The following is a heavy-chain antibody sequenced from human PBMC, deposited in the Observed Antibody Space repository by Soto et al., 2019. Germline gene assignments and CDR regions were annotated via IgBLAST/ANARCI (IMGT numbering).Heavy chain of an antibody. CDR2: ISYDGSNK. J-gene: IGHJ4*02. CDR3: AREGIAAAGFDY. D-gene: IGHD6-13*01. CDR1: GFTFSSYG. V-gene: IGHV3-30*03. Sequence: GGSLRLSCAASGFTFSSYGMHWVRQAPGKGLEWVAVISYDGSNKYYADSVKGRFTISRDNSKNTLYLQMNSLRAEDTDVYYCAREGIAAAGFDYWGQGTLVTVSS.